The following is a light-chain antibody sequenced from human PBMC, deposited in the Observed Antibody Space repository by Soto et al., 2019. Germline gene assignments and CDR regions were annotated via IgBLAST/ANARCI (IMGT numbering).Light chain of an antibody. CDR1: SSDVGSYNL. CDR3: SSYAGLSTWV. J-gene: IGLJ3*02. Sequence: QSALTQPASVSGSPGQTITISCTGTSSDVGSYNLVSWYQQHPGKAPKLLIYEDIKRPSGVSNRFSGSKSGNTASMTISGLPAEDEADYHCSSYAGLSTWVFGGGTKLTVL. CDR2: EDI. V-gene: IGLV2-23*01.